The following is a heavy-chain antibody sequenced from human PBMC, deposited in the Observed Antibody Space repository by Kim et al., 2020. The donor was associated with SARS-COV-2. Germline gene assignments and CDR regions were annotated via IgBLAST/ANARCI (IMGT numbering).Heavy chain of an antibody. D-gene: IGHD6-13*01. Sequence: GGSLRLSCAASGFTFSSYAMSWVRQAPGKGLEWVSTISGSGGSTYYADSVKGRFTISRDNSKNTLYLQMNSLRAEDTAVYYCAKSLIAAAGTASMDVWGQGTTVTVSS. CDR1: GFTFSSYA. CDR3: AKSLIAAAGTASMDV. CDR2: ISGSGGST. J-gene: IGHJ6*02. V-gene: IGHV3-23*01.